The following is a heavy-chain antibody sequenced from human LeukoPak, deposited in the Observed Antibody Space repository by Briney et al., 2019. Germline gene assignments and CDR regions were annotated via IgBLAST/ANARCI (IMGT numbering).Heavy chain of an antibody. CDR3: ARDGLGVRYGMDV. CDR2: IKQDGSEK. CDR1: GFTFSSYW. D-gene: IGHD3-16*01. Sequence: GGSLRLSCAASGFTFSSYWMSWVRQAPGKGLEWVANIKQDGSEKYYVDSVKGRFTISRDNAKNSLYLQMNSLRAEDTAVYYCARDGLGVRYGMDVWGKGTTVTVSS. V-gene: IGHV3-7*01. J-gene: IGHJ6*04.